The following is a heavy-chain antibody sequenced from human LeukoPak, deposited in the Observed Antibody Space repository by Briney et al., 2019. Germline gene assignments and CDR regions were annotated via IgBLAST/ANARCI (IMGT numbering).Heavy chain of an antibody. V-gene: IGHV3-23*01. J-gene: IGHJ4*02. CDR2: ISGSGGST. D-gene: IGHD3-22*01. CDR1: GFTFSSYA. CDR3: ATKRTHYYDSSGYPRSQSYFDY. Sequence: GGSLRLSCAASGFTFSSYAMSWVRQAPGKGLEWVSAISGSGGSTYYADSVKGRFTISRDNSKNTLYLQMNSLRAEDTAVYYCATKRTHYYDSSGYPRSQSYFDYWGQGTLVIVSS.